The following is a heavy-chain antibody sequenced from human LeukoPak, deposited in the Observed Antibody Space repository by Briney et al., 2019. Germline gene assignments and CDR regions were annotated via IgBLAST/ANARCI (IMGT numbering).Heavy chain of an antibody. Sequence: SETLSLTCTASGGSISSYCWSWIRQPPGKGLEWIGYIYYSGSTNYNPSLKSRVTISVDTSKNQFSLKLSSVTAADTAVYYCARGYSGSYGLAPYFDYWGQGTLVTVSS. V-gene: IGHV4-59*01. CDR3: ARGYSGSYGLAPYFDY. CDR1: GGSISSYC. CDR2: IYYSGST. J-gene: IGHJ4*02. D-gene: IGHD1-26*01.